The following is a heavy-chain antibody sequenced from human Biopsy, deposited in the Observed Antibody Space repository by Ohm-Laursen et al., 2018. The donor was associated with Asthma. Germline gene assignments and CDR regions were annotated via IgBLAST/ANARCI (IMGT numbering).Heavy chain of an antibody. Sequence: SLRLSCAASGFSFNSYGMHWVRQAPGKGLEWVAVMSFDGRQTYYADSVKGRFTISRDNSKNTLYLQMNGLRAEDTAVYYCATDRGALVVLLGFRFQHWGQGSLVSVSS. V-gene: IGHV3-30*03. CDR3: ATDRGALVVLLGFRFQH. J-gene: IGHJ1*01. CDR1: GFSFNSYG. D-gene: IGHD2-21*01. CDR2: MSFDGRQT.